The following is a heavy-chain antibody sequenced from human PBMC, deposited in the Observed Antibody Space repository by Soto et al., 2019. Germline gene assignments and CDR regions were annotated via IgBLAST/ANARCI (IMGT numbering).Heavy chain of an antibody. V-gene: IGHV1-18*01. D-gene: IGHD6-19*01. CDR1: GYTFTSYG. CDR2: ISAYNGNT. Sequence: QVQLVQSGAEVKKPGASVKVSCKASGYTFTSYGISWVRQAPGQGLEWMGWISAYNGNTNYAQKLQGRVTMTTDTATSTAYMELRSLRSDDTAVYYCARAPGFVIAVACTPFDYWGQGTLVTVSS. J-gene: IGHJ4*02. CDR3: ARAPGFVIAVACTPFDY.